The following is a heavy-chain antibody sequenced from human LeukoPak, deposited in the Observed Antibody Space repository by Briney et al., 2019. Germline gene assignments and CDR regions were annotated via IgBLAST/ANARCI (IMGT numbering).Heavy chain of an antibody. CDR2: IYYSGST. J-gene: IGHJ4*02. V-gene: IGHV4-39*01. CDR3: ARHYTPYTSGWNVGLDY. Sequence: SETLSLTCAVSGASISNARYYWGWVRQPPGKELEGIGSIYYSGSTYYNPSLKSRVTISVDTSKRQFSLKVSAVTAADTAVYYCARHYTPYTSGWNVGLDYWGQGTLVIASS. D-gene: IGHD6-19*01. CDR1: GASISNARYY.